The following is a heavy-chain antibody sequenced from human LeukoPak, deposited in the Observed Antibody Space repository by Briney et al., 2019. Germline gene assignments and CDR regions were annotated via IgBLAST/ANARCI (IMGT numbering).Heavy chain of an antibody. V-gene: IGHV1-46*01. D-gene: IGHD2-2*01. CDR2: IDPSGVTT. J-gene: IGHJ4*02. CDR3: ARDIVVVPPDY. CDR1: GYTLTSYY. Sequence: ASVKVSCKASGYTLTSYYIHWVRQAPGQGLEWMGIIDPSGVTTNYAQNFQGRVTMTRDTSTSTVYMELRSLRSDDTAVYYCARDIVVVPPDYWGQGTLVTVSS.